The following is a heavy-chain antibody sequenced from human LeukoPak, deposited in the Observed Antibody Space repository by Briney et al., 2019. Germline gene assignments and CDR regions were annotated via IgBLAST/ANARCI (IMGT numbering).Heavy chain of an antibody. CDR3: ARDPYGDYVAGYYFDY. J-gene: IGHJ4*02. D-gene: IGHD4-17*01. CDR1: GGSISSYY. Sequence: SETLSLTCTVSGGSISSYYWSWIRQPPGKGLEWIGYIYYSGSTNYNPSLKSRVTISVDTSKNQFSLKLSSVTAADTAVYYCARDPYGDYVAGYYFDYWGQGTLVTVSS. V-gene: IGHV4-59*01. CDR2: IYYSGST.